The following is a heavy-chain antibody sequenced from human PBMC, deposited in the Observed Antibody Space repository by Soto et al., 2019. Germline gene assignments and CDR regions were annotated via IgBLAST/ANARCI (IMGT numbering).Heavy chain of an antibody. J-gene: IGHJ5*02. CDR1: GGSVSSGSYY. CDR2: IYYSGST. Sequence: QVQLQESGPGLVKPSETLSLTCTVSGGSVSSGSYYWSWIRQPPGKGLEWIGYIYYSGSTNYNPSLKSRVTISVDTSKNQFSLKLSSVTAADTAVYYFARLLAMFDPWGQGTLVTVSS. CDR3: ARLLAMFDP. D-gene: IGHD2-21*01. V-gene: IGHV4-61*01.